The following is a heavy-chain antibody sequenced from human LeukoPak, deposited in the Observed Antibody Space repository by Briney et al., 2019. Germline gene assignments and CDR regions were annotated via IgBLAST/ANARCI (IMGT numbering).Heavy chain of an antibody. CDR3: ARETGSYYSSIDY. V-gene: IGHV1-2*02. D-gene: IGHD1-26*01. Sequence: ASVKVSCKASGYAFTGYYMHWVRQAPGQGLEWMGWINPNSGGTNYAQKLQGRVTMTTDTSTSTAYMELRSLRSDDTAVYYCARETGSYYSSIDYWGQGTLVTVSS. CDR2: INPNSGGT. CDR1: GYAFTGYY. J-gene: IGHJ4*02.